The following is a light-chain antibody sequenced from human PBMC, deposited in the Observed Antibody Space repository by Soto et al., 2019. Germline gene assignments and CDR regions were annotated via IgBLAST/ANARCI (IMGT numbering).Light chain of an antibody. CDR1: QSVSSN. V-gene: IGKV3-15*01. CDR2: GAS. J-gene: IGKJ4*01. CDR3: QQYNNWRLT. Sequence: EIVMTQSPATLSVSPGERATLSCRASQSVSSNLAWYQQKPGQAPRLLIYGASTRATGGPARFSGSGSGTEFTLTITSLQSEDFAVYYCQQYNNWRLTFGGGTKVEIK.